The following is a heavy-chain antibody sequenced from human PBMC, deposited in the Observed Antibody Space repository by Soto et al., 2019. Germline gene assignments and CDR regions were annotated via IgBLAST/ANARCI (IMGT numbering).Heavy chain of an antibody. CDR2: ISPYNDDT. D-gene: IGHD3-22*01. CDR3: ARGGYYDRSGARNYHYYGMDV. V-gene: IGHV1-18*01. J-gene: IGHJ6*02. Sequence: ASVKVSCKASGYSFSSYGITWVRQAPGQGLEWLGWISPYNDDTKYAQRLQGRVTMTTDTSTRAAYMDIRGLRSDDTAIYYCARGGYYDRSGARNYHYYGMDVWGQGTTVTV. CDR1: GYSFSSYG.